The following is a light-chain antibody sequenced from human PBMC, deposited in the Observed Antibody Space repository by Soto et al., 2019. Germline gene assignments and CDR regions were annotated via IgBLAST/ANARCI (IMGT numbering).Light chain of an antibody. CDR2: KAS. CDR1: QSIGRW. Sequence: DIQMTQAPSTLSASVGDRVTITCRASQSIGRWLDWYQQKPGKAPKLLIYKASSLESGVPSRFSGSGSGTEFTLTISNLQPEDFAIYYCQQYNTLPWTFGQGTKVEI. J-gene: IGKJ1*01. CDR3: QQYNTLPWT. V-gene: IGKV1-5*03.